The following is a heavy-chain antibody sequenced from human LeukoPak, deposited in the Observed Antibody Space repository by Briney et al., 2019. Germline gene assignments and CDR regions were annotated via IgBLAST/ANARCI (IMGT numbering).Heavy chain of an antibody. CDR2: ISYDGSNK. CDR1: GFTFSSYA. J-gene: IGHJ6*03. V-gene: IGHV3-30-3*01. D-gene: IGHD2-2*01. Sequence: GGSLRLSCAASGFTFSSYAMHWVRQAPGKGLEWVAVISYDGSNKYYADSVKGRFTISRDNSKNTLYLQMISLRAEDTAVYYCARVGCSSTSCPLDYYYYYMDVWGKGTTVTVSS. CDR3: ARVGCSSTSCPLDYYYYYMDV.